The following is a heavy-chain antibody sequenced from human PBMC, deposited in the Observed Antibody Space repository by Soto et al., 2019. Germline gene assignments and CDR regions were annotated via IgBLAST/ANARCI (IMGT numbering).Heavy chain of an antibody. D-gene: IGHD6-13*01. V-gene: IGHV4-59*08. CDR1: GGSISSYY. CDR2: IYYSGST. Sequence: QVQLQESGPGLVKPSETLSLTCTVSGGSISSYYWSWIRQPPGKGLEWIGYIYYSGSTNYNPSLKSRVTISVDTSKNQFSLKLSSVTAADTAVYYCARRYSSSFDYWGQGTLVTVSP. J-gene: IGHJ4*02. CDR3: ARRYSSSFDY.